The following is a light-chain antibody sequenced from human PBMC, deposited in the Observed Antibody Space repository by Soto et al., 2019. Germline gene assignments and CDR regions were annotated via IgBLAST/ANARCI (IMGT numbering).Light chain of an antibody. CDR2: AAS. CDR3: QQYDSSRT. CDR1: QSISSY. Sequence: DIQMTQSPSSLSASIGDGVTITCRASQSISSYLNWYQQKPGRAPNLLIFAASNLQTGVPSRFSGSGSGTEFTLTITSLQADDFATYYCQQYDSSRTFGQGTKVDIK. J-gene: IGKJ1*01. V-gene: IGKV1-39*01.